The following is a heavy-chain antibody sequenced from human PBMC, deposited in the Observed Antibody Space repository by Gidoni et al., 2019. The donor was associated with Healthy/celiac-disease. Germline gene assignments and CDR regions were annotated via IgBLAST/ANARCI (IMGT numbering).Heavy chain of an antibody. CDR2: IYYSGST. D-gene: IGHD2-2*01. V-gene: IGHV4-39*01. Sequence: QLQLQESGPGLGKPSQTLSLTGTVPGGPLSSSSYYGGWIRQPQGKGLEWIGSIYYSGSTYYNPSLKSRVTISVATSKNQFSLKLSSVTAADTAVYYCARLRYCSSTSCRPSWFDPWGQGTLVTVSS. J-gene: IGHJ5*02. CDR1: GGPLSSSSYY. CDR3: ARLRYCSSTSCRPSWFDP.